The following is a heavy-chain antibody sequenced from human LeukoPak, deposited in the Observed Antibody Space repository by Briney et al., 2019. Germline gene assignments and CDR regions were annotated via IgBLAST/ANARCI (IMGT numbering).Heavy chain of an antibody. J-gene: IGHJ3*02. Sequence: SETLSLTCTVSGGSISSSSYYWGWIRQPPGKGLEWIGSIYYSGSTYYNPSLKSRVTISVDTSKNQFSLKLSSVTAADTAVYYCARRNYYDSSGPVGAFDIWGQGTMVTVSS. D-gene: IGHD3-22*01. CDR3: ARRNYYDSSGPVGAFDI. CDR1: GGSISSSSYY. CDR2: IYYSGST. V-gene: IGHV4-39*01.